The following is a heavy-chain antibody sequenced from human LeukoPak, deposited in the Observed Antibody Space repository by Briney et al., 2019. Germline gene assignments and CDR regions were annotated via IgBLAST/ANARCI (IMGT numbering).Heavy chain of an antibody. CDR3: ARAELGYCSGGSCYCGNWFDP. J-gene: IGHJ5*02. CDR2: INPSGGST. D-gene: IGHD2-15*01. V-gene: IGHV1-46*01. Sequence: ASVKVSCKASGYTFTSYYMHWVRQAPGQGLEWLGIINPSGGSTSYAQKFQGRVTMTRDTSTSTVYMELSSLRSEDTAVYYCARAELGYCSGGSCYCGNWFDPWGQGTLVTVSS. CDR1: GYTFTSYY.